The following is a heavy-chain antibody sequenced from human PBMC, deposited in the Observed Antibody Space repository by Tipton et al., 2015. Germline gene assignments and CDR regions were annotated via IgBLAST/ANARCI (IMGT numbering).Heavy chain of an antibody. CDR2: IKSKTDGETT. Sequence: GSLRLSCAASGFTFSNAWMSWVRQAPGKGLEWIGRIKSKTDGETTDYAAPVEGRFTISRDDSKNTLYLQMNSLKTEDTAVYYCTTGPDIVLISMIGAWGQGTLVTVSS. CDR1: GFTFSNAW. V-gene: IGHV3-15*01. J-gene: IGHJ5*02. D-gene: IGHD2-8*01. CDR3: TTGPDIVLISMIGA.